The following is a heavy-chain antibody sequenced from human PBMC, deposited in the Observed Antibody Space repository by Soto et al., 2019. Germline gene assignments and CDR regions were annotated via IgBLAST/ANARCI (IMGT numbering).Heavy chain of an antibody. J-gene: IGHJ4*02. V-gene: IGHV4-4*07. CDR3: AREGDDRHFFFDS. CDR1: GRSMISYY. CDR2: IYTGGNT. D-gene: IGHD3-3*02. Sequence: QLQESGPGLVKPSETLSLTCNVPGRSMISYYWSWIRQPAGKGLEWIGRIYTGGNTNYNPSLKSRVTMSVDTSKSQFSLSLTSVTAADTAVYYCAREGDDRHFFFDSWGQGTLVTVSS.